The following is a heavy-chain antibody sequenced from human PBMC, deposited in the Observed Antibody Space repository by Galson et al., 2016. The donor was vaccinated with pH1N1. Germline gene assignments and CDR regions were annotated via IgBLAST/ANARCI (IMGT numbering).Heavy chain of an antibody. CDR3: AKGHFGYDQSGAFDF. CDR2: ISYDGNNK. V-gene: IGHV3-30*18. J-gene: IGHJ3*01. D-gene: IGHD1-14*01. Sequence: SLRLSCAASKFTFSNYGMHWVRQAPGKGLEWVEVISYDGNNKYYADSVKGRFTISRDNSKKTLYLQMNSLRAEDTAVYYCAKGHFGYDQSGAFDFWGQGTMVTVSS. CDR1: KFTFSNYG.